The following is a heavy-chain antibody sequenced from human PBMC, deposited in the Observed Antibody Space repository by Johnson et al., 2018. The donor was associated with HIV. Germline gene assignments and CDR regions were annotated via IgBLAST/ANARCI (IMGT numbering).Heavy chain of an antibody. Sequence: VQLVESGGGLVHPGGSLRLSCAASGFTVSGNYMNWVRQAPGKGLEWVPVIYSDGSTYSADSVQGRFTLSIDNSQTTLDLQIKSLRAEDTAVYFCARDAPNFLDSSGVRDDAFDIWGPGTMVTVSS. V-gene: IGHV3-66*01. D-gene: IGHD3-22*01. J-gene: IGHJ3*02. CDR1: GFTVSGNY. CDR3: ARDAPNFLDSSGVRDDAFDI. CDR2: IYSDGST.